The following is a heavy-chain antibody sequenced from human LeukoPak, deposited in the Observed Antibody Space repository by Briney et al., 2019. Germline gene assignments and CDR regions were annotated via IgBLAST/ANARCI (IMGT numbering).Heavy chain of an antibody. J-gene: IGHJ6*03. CDR3: ARTLFYYYGSGSPIPHYYYYYYMDV. D-gene: IGHD3-10*01. V-gene: IGHV4-39*07. CDR2: IYYSGST. CDR1: GGSISSSSYY. Sequence: SETLSLTCTVSGGSISSSSYYWGWIRQPPGKGLEWIGSIYYSGSTYYNPSLKSRVTISVDTSKNQFSLKLSSVTAADTAVYYCARTLFYYYGSGSPIPHYYYYYYMDVWGKGTTVTVSS.